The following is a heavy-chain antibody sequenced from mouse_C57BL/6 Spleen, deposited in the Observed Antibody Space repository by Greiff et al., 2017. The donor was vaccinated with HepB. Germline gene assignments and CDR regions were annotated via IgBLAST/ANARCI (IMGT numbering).Heavy chain of an antibody. J-gene: IGHJ3*01. CDR1: GYSFTGYY. CDR2: IYPYNGVS. CDR3: ARSGSNSPFAY. Sequence: EVKLVESGPELVKPGASVKISCKASGYSFTGYYMHWVKQSHGNILDWIGYIYPYNGVSSYNQKFKGKATLTVDKSSSTAYMELRSLTSEDSAVYYCARSGSNSPFAYWGQGTLVTVSA. V-gene: IGHV1-31*01. D-gene: IGHD2-5*01.